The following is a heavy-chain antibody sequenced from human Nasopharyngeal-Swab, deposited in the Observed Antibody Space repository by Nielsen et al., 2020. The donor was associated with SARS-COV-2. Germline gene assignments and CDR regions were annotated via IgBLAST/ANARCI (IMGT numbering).Heavy chain of an antibody. Sequence: QTRSLTGAISGDSVSSSSAAWNWIRQSPSRGLEWLGRTYYRSKWYNDYAVSVKSRITINPDTSKNQFSLHLNSVTPEDTAVYYCARARGAYGDYYYYYYTDVWGKGTTVTVSS. J-gene: IGHJ6*03. D-gene: IGHD4-17*01. CDR3: ARARGAYGDYYYYYYTDV. V-gene: IGHV6-1*01. CDR2: TYYRSKWYN. CDR1: GDSVSSSSAA.